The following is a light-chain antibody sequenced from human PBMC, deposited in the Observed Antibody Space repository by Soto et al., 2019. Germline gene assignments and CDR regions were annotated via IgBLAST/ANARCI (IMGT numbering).Light chain of an antibody. CDR1: SSDVGGYNY. CDR3: SSYTSSSTLV. CDR2: DVS. Sequence: QSALTQPASVSGSPGQSITISCTGTSSDVGGYNYVSWYQQHPGKAPKLMLYDVSNRPSGVSDRFSGSKSGNTASLTISGLQAEDEADYYCSSYTSSSTLVFGGGTKLTV. J-gene: IGLJ2*01. V-gene: IGLV2-14*01.